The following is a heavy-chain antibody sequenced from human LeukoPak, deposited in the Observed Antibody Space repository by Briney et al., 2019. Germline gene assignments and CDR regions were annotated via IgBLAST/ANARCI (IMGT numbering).Heavy chain of an antibody. V-gene: IGHV4-61*01. J-gene: IGHJ4*02. CDR1: GGYVNRGTFF. D-gene: IGHD6-13*01. Sequence: AETLSLTCAVSGGYVNRGTFFWTWIRKPPGKGLEWIGYISNSGSTNYHPSLKSRVTISSDTSKTQFTLKLTSVTAADTAVYYCARANNSSWHNWGQGTLVTVSS. CDR3: ARANNSSWHN. CDR2: ISNSGST.